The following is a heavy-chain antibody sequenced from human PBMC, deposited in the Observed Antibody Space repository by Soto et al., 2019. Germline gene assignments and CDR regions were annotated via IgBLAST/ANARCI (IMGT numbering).Heavy chain of an antibody. CDR3: ARDIVVVVAATQYFQH. D-gene: IGHD2-15*01. Sequence: QVQLVQSGAEVKKPGASVKVSCKASGYTFTSYGISWVRQAPGQGLEWMGWISAYNGNTNYAQKLQGRVTMTTDTATSTAYMERRSLRSDDTAVDYCARDIVVVVAATQYFQHWGQGTLVTVSS. V-gene: IGHV1-18*01. J-gene: IGHJ1*01. CDR2: ISAYNGNT. CDR1: GYTFTSYG.